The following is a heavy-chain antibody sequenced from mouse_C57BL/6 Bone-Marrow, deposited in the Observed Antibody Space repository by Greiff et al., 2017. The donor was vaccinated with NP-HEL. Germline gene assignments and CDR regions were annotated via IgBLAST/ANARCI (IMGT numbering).Heavy chain of an antibody. Sequence: VQLQQSGTVLARPGASVKMSCKTSGYTFTSYWMHWVKQRPGQGLEWIGAIYPGNSDTSYNQKFKGKAKLTAVTSASTAYMELSILTNEDSAVYYCTRSYYGSSHWYFEVWGTGTTVTVSS. CDR3: TRSYYGSSHWYFEV. J-gene: IGHJ1*03. CDR2: IYPGNSDT. D-gene: IGHD1-1*01. V-gene: IGHV1-5*01. CDR1: GYTFTSYW.